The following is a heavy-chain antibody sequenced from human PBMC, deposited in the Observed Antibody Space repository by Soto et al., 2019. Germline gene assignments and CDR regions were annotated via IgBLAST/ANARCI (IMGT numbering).Heavy chain of an antibody. V-gene: IGHV3-23*01. D-gene: IGHD4-17*01. J-gene: IGHJ4*02. Sequence: GGSLRLSCAASGFTFSSYAMSWVRQAPGKGLEWVSGISGSGGTTYYADSVKGRFTISRDNSKNTMYLQMNSLRAEDTAVYYCAKFYGDYSYYFDYWGQGTLVTVSS. CDR2: ISGSGGTT. CDR1: GFTFSSYA. CDR3: AKFYGDYSYYFDY.